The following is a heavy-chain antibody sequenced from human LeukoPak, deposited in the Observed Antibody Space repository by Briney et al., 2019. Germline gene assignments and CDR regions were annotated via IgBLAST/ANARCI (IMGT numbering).Heavy chain of an antibody. CDR1: GGTFRGYY. CDR2: IDHSGST. J-gene: IGHJ5*02. V-gene: IGHV4-34*01. CDR3: ARGLRFHVGSGNWFHL. Sequence: PSETLSLTCAVSGGTFRGYYWSWIRQPPGKGLAWIGEIDHSGSTNYNPSLESRVTLSVDTSKNQVSLNLNSVTAADTAVYYCARGLRFHVGSGNWFHLWGQGTLPGVSS. D-gene: IGHD3-10*01.